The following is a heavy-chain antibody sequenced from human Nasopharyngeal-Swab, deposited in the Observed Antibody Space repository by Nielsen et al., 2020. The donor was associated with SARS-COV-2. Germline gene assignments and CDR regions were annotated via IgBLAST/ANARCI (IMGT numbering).Heavy chain of an antibody. D-gene: IGHD5-18*01. V-gene: IGHV1-46*01. J-gene: IGHJ4*02. CDR2: ISPTGSVT. CDR3: ARKQIWEYYFDY. Sequence: WVRQAPGQGLEWMGIISPTGSVTMYAQNFQGRVTMTRDTSASTVYMELSSLRSEDTAVYYCARKQIWEYYFDYWGQGTLVTVSS.